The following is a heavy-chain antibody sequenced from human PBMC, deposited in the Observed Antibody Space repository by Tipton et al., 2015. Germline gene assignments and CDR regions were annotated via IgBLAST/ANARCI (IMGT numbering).Heavy chain of an antibody. J-gene: IGHJ4*02. V-gene: IGHV4-59*01. CDR1: GGSISSYY. Sequence: LSLTCTVSGGSISSYYWSWIRQPPGKGLEWIGHIYYSGSTNYNPSLKSRVTISVDTSKNQFSLKLSSVPAADTAVYYCARARGRHGGLFDSWGQGALVTVSS. D-gene: IGHD4-23*01. CDR2: IYYSGST. CDR3: ARARGRHGGLFDS.